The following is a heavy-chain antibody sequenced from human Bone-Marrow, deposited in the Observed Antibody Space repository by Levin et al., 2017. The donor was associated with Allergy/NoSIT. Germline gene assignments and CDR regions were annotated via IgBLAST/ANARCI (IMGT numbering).Heavy chain of an antibody. CDR1: GFTFSSYS. CDR2: ISSSSSTI. J-gene: IGHJ6*02. V-gene: IGHV3-48*04. D-gene: IGHD3-3*01. Sequence: PASETLSLTCAASGFTFSSYSMNWVRQAPGKGLEWVSYISSSSSTIYYADSVKGRFTISRDNAKNSLYLQMNSLRAEDTAVYYCARLGLLEWLSTDYYYYGMDVWGQGTTVTVSS. CDR3: ARLGLLEWLSTDYYYYGMDV.